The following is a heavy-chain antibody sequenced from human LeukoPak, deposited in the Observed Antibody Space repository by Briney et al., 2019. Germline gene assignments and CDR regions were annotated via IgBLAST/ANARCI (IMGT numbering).Heavy chain of an antibody. CDR2: IWYDGSNK. V-gene: IGHV3-33*01. D-gene: IGHD4-17*01. CDR1: GFTFSSYG. Sequence: GRSLRLSCAASGFTFSSYGMHWVRQAPGKGLEWVAVIWYDGSNKYYADSVKGRFTISRDNSKNTLYLQMNSLRAEDTAVYYCARDHGVSYFDYWGQGTLVTVSP. J-gene: IGHJ4*02. CDR3: ARDHGVSYFDY.